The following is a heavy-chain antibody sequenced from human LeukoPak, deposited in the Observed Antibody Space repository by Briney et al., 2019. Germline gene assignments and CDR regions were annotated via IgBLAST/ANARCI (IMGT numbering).Heavy chain of an antibody. CDR3: ASRKLGNDY. D-gene: IGHD7-27*01. CDR2: INHSGST. Sequence: SETLSLTCAVYGGSFSNYYWSWIRQPPGKGLEWIGEINHSGSTNYNPSLKSRVTISADTSKNQFSLKLISVTAADTAVYYCASRKLGNDYWGQGTLVTVSS. J-gene: IGHJ4*02. CDR1: GGSFSNYY. V-gene: IGHV4-34*01.